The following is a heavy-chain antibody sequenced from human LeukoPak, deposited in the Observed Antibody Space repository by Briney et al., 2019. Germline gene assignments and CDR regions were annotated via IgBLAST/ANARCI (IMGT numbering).Heavy chain of an antibody. CDR1: GFTFSDYY. Sequence: GGSLRLSCAASGFTFSDYYMSWIRQAPGKGLEWSSYISRGGTPIYNADSVKGRFTISRDNAKNSLYLQMNSLRAEDTAVYYCVRHRVGAPSGFDPWGQGTLVTVSS. D-gene: IGHD1-26*01. V-gene: IGHV3-11*01. CDR3: VRHRVGAPSGFDP. J-gene: IGHJ5*02. CDR2: ISRGGTPI.